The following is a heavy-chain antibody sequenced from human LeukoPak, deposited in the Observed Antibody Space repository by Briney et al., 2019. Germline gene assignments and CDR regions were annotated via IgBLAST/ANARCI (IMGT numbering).Heavy chain of an antibody. CDR2: IWSDGNNR. D-gene: IGHD2-8*02. CDR3: AKDPGASVSGFYMDV. CDR1: GFTFRNYG. V-gene: IGHV3-30*02. Sequence: GGSLRLSCAASGFTFRNYGMHWVRQASGKGLEWVSFIWSDGNNRFYADSVKGRFTISRDNSKNMLYLQMDTLRAEDTALYYCAKDPGASVSGFYMDVWGKGTTVIVSS. J-gene: IGHJ6*03.